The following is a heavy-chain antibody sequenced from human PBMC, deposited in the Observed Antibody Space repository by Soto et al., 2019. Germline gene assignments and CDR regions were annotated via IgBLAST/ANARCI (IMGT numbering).Heavy chain of an antibody. CDR1: GFTFSSYA. V-gene: IGHV3-23*01. CDR3: AKDTDFSSGYGPFY. Sequence: PGGSLRVSCAASGFTFSSYAMSWVRQAPGKGLEWVSAISSSGGSKYYADSVKGRFTISRDNSKNTLYLQMNSQRAEDTAVYYYAKDTDFSSGYGPFYWGQGALVTVSS. J-gene: IGHJ4*02. CDR2: ISSSGGSK. D-gene: IGHD3-3*01.